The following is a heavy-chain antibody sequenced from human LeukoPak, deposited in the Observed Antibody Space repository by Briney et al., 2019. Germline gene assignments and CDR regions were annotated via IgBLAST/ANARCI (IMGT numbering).Heavy chain of an antibody. CDR3: ARDDTDGWFDP. J-gene: IGHJ5*02. CDR1: GGPISSSSYY. V-gene: IGHV4-39*02. Sequence: SETLSLTCTVSGGPISSSSYYWGWIRQPPGKGLEWIGSIYYSGSTYYNPSLKSRVTISVDTSKNQFSLKLSSVTAADTAVYYCARDDTDGWFDPWGQGTLVTVSS. CDR2: IYYSGST.